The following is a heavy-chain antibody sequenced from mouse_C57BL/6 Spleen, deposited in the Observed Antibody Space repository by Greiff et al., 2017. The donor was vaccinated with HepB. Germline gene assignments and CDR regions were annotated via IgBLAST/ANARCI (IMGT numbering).Heavy chain of an antibody. CDR2: INPSSGYT. D-gene: IGHD1-1*01. V-gene: IGHV1-4*01. CDR1: GYTFTSYT. Sequence: QVQLKESGAELARPGASVKMSCKASGYTFTSYTMHWVNQRPGQGLEWIGYINPSSGYTKYNQKFKDKATLTADKSSSTAYMQLSSLTSEDSAVYYCARGITTDWFAYWGQGTLVTVSA. J-gene: IGHJ3*01. CDR3: ARGITTDWFAY.